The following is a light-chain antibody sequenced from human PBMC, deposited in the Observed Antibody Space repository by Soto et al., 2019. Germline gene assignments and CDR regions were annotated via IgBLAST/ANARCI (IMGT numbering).Light chain of an antibody. J-gene: IGLJ3*02. Sequence: QSALTQPASVSGSPGQSITISCTGSSSDVGGYNYVSWYQHHPGKAPKLLIYNVNDRPSGVSNRFSGSKSGNTASLTISGLQAEDEADYYCNSYTTSSTLVFGGGTKLTVL. CDR2: NVN. CDR3: NSYTTSSTLV. V-gene: IGLV2-14*03. CDR1: SSDVGGYNY.